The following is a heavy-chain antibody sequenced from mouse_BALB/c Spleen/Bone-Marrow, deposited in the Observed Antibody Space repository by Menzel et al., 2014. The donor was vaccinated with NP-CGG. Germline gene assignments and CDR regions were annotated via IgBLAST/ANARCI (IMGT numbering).Heavy chain of an antibody. CDR3: AGITTVDY. CDR2: ISSGGTT. J-gene: IGHJ4*01. CDR1: GFAFSGYA. D-gene: IGHD1-1*01. V-gene: IGHV5-6-5*01. Sequence: EVQRVESGGGLAKPGGSLKLSCAASGFAFSGYAMSWVRRTPEKRLEWVASISSGGTTYYPDSVKGRFTISRDNARNILYLQMSSLRSGDTAMYYCAGITTVDYWGQGTSVTVSS.